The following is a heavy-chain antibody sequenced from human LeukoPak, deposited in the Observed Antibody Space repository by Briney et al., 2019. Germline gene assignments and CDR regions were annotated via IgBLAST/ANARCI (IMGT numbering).Heavy chain of an antibody. Sequence: GGSLRLSCVVSGLSFNKDVMSWFRQAPGKGLEWVSSVSPGGVSPNHADSVKGRFTVSRDDSLNTLYLQMNSLRAEDTAVYYCAKDQVLGRGSGWGGSSSWSTTRYYMDVWGKGTTVTVSS. D-gene: IGHD6-13*01. CDR1: GLSFNKDV. CDR3: AKDQVLGRGSGWGGSSSWSTTRYYMDV. J-gene: IGHJ6*03. V-gene: IGHV3-23*01. CDR2: VSPGGVSP.